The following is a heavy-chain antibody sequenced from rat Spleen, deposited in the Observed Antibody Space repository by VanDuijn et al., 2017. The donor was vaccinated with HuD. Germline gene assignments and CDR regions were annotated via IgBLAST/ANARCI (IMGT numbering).Heavy chain of an antibody. J-gene: IGHJ2*01. V-gene: IGHV5-25*01. Sequence: EVQLVESGGGLVQPGRSLKLSCAASGFTFSNFDMAWVRQAPTKGLEWVASISTGGGNPYYRESVKGRFTISRDNAKSTLYLQMDSLRSEDTATYYCARVDGYYRTMDAWGQGVMVTVSS. CDR3: ARVDGYYRTMDA. CDR2: ISTGGGNP. CDR1: GFTFSNFD. D-gene: IGHD1-12*03.